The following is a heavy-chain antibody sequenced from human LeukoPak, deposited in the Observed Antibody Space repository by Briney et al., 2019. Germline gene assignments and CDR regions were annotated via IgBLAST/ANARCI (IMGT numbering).Heavy chain of an antibody. V-gene: IGHV3-23*01. CDR1: GFIVSSYA. CDR2: VSGSSKDT. CDR3: AKDLSRRFDFDY. Sequence: GGSLRLSCAASGFIVSSYAMSWVRQAPGKGLEWVSSVSGSSKDTYYADSVKGRFTISRDNPKNTLFLQMDSLRAEDTALYYCAKDLSRRFDFDYWGQGTLVTASS. D-gene: IGHD3-3*01. J-gene: IGHJ4*02.